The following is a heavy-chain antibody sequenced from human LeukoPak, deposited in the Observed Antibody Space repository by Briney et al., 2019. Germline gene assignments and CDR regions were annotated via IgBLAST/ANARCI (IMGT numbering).Heavy chain of an antibody. CDR2: IRYDGSNK. CDR3: AKDLIATAMADDAFDI. D-gene: IGHD5-18*01. Sequence: GGSLRLSCAASGFTFSSYGMHWVRQAPGKGLEWVAFIRYDGSNKYYADSVKGRFTISRDNSKNKLYLQMNSLRAEDTAVYYCAKDLIATAMADDAFDIWGQGTMVTVSS. J-gene: IGHJ3*02. V-gene: IGHV3-30*02. CDR1: GFTFSSYG.